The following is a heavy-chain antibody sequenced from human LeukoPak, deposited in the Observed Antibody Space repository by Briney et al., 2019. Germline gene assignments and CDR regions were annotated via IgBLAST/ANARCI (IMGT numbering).Heavy chain of an antibody. Sequence: SQTLSLTCAISGDSVSSNSAAWNWIRQSPSRGLEWLGRTYYRSKWYNDYAVSVKSRITINPDTSKNQFSLQLNSVTPEDTAVYYCARDRWTAVAGTNLYCYYYGMDVWGQGTTVTVSS. CDR2: TYYRSKWYN. V-gene: IGHV6-1*01. D-gene: IGHD6-19*01. CDR1: GDSVSSNSAA. J-gene: IGHJ6*02. CDR3: ARDRWTAVAGTNLYCYYYGMDV.